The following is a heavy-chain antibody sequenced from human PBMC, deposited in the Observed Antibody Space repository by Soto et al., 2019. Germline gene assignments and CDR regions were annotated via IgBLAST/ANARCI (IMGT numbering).Heavy chain of an antibody. J-gene: IGHJ6*02. Sequence: ASVKVSCKASGYTFTSYGISWVRQAPGQGLEWMGWISAYNGNTNYAQKLQGRVTMTTDTSTRTAYMELRSLRSDDPAVYYCARDDVTMVRGVPDYYYYGMDVWGQGTTVTVSS. CDR1: GYTFTSYG. CDR2: ISAYNGNT. CDR3: ARDDVTMVRGVPDYYYYGMDV. V-gene: IGHV1-18*01. D-gene: IGHD3-10*01.